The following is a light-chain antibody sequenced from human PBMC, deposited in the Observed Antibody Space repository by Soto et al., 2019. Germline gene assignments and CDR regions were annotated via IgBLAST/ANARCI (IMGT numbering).Light chain of an antibody. Sequence: EIVLRQSPGTLSLSPGERATRSCRASQSVSSSYLAWYQQKPGQAPRLLIYGASSRATGIPDRFSGSGSGTDFTLTISRLEPEDFAVYYCQQYGSSPETFGQGTKVDIK. J-gene: IGKJ1*01. CDR2: GAS. CDR3: QQYGSSPET. V-gene: IGKV3-20*01. CDR1: QSVSSSY.